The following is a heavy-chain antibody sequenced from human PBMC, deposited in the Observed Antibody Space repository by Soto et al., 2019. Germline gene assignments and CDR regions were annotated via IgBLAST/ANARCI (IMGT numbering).Heavy chain of an antibody. CDR1: GFTFSSHW. CDR3: ARELDSGY. D-gene: IGHD3-10*01. J-gene: IGHJ4*02. Sequence: EVQLVEPGGGLVQPGGSLRLSCAASGFTFSSHWMHWVRQAPGKGLVWVSRINGDGSSTTYADSVKGRFTISRDNAKNTLYLQMNSLRADDTAVYYCARELDSGYWGQGTLVTVSS. CDR2: INGDGSST. V-gene: IGHV3-74*01.